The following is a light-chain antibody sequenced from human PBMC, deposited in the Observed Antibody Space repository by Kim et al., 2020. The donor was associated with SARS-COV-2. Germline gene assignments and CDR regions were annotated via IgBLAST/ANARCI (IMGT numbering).Light chain of an antibody. CDR1: QDISHY. J-gene: IGKJ4*02. CDR3: QDYKSYTHT. Sequence: DIQMTQSPSSLSASIGDRVTITCRASQDISHYLSWFQQKPGTAPKSLIYAASSLEGGVPSKFSGSGSGTDFTPTISNLQPEDFATYYCQDYKSYTHTVGEETKVDIK. CDR2: AAS. V-gene: IGKV1-16*02.